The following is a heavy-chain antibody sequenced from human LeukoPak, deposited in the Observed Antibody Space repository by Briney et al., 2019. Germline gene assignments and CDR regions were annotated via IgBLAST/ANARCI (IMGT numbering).Heavy chain of an antibody. J-gene: IGHJ4*02. CDR2: ISGSGGST. V-gene: IGHV3-23*01. CDR1: GFTFSSYA. CDR3: ARRFGSSTSCYAGLDQ. D-gene: IGHD2-2*01. Sequence: GGSLRLSCAASGFTFSSYAMSWVRQAPGRGLEWVSAISGSGGSTYHADSVKGRFTISRDNSKNTLYLQMNSLRAEDTALYYCARRFGSSTSCYAGLDQWGQGTLVTVSS.